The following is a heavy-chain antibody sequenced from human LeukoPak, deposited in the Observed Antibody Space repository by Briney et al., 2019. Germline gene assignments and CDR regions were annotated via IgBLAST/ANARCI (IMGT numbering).Heavy chain of an antibody. J-gene: IGHJ5*02. CDR3: ARDRGSGKFGFDP. Sequence: SQTLSLTCAISGDSVSSNHAAWNWIRQSPSRGLEWLGKTYYRSKWSYDYALSVKSRIAITPDTSKNQFSLKLSSVTAADTAVYYCARDRGSGKFGFDPWGQGTLVTVSS. D-gene: IGHD3-10*01. CDR2: TYYRSKWSY. V-gene: IGHV6-1*01. CDR1: GDSVSSNHAA.